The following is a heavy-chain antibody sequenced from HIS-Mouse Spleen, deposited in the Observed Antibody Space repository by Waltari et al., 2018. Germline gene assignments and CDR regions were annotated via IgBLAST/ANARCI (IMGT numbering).Heavy chain of an antibody. V-gene: IGHV4-39*07. CDR1: GGSISSRSSY. CDR2: IYYSGST. CDR3: AREIPYSSSWYDWYFDL. Sequence: QLQLQESGQGLVKPSETLSLTCTVSGGSISSRSSYWGGIRQPPGKGLEWIGSIYYSGSTYYNPSLKSRVTISVDTSKNQFSLKLSSVTAADTAVYYCAREIPYSSSWYDWYFDLWGRGTLVTVSS. J-gene: IGHJ2*01. D-gene: IGHD6-13*01.